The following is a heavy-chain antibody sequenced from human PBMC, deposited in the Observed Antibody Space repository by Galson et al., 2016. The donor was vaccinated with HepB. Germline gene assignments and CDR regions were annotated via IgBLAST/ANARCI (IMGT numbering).Heavy chain of an antibody. CDR2: IWFDGSKE. Sequence: SLRLSCAASGFTFSRKGLHWARQAPGKGLEWVADIWFDGSKEYYADSVKGRFTISRDNSKNTVYLEMNSLRVEDTAVYYCAKDGGGWTDVRLDCWGQGALVTVSS. CDR1: GFTFSRKG. CDR3: AKDGGGWTDVRLDC. V-gene: IGHV3-33*03. D-gene: IGHD6-19*01. J-gene: IGHJ4*02.